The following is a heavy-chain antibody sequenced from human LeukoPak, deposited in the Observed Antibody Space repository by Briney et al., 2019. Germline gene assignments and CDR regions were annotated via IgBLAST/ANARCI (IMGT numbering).Heavy chain of an antibody. CDR1: GGSFSGYY. J-gene: IGHJ6*03. Sequence: SETLSLTCTVYGGSFSGYYWSWIRQPPGKGLEWIGEINHSGSTNYNPSLKSRVTISVDTSKNQFSLKLSSVTAADTAVYYCARVIVQTYYMDVWGKGTTVTVSS. D-gene: IGHD3-16*02. CDR2: INHSGST. CDR3: ARVIVQTYYMDV. V-gene: IGHV4-34*01.